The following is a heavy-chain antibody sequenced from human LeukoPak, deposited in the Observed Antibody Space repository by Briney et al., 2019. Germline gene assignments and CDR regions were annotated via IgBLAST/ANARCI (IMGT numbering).Heavy chain of an antibody. J-gene: IGHJ6*03. D-gene: IGHD1-14*01. CDR3: AKNNDMDV. V-gene: IGHV3-21*01. Sequence: GRSLRLSCAASGFTFSSYSMNWVRQAPGKGLEWVSSISTSGSYIYSADSVKGRFTISRDNAKNSLYLQMNSLRAEDTAVYYCAKNNDMDVWGKGTTVTVSS. CDR2: ISTSGSYI. CDR1: GFTFSSYS.